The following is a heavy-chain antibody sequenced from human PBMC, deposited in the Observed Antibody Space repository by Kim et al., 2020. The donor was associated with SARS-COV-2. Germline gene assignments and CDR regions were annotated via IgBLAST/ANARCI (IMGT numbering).Heavy chain of an antibody. J-gene: IGHJ4*02. Sequence: YTPSRKTRVTMSVDTSTNQFSLNLNSVTATDTAVYYCARQRIAVAGPFDYWGQGTLVTVYS. D-gene: IGHD6-19*01. CDR3: ARQRIAVAGPFDY. V-gene: IGHV4-39*01.